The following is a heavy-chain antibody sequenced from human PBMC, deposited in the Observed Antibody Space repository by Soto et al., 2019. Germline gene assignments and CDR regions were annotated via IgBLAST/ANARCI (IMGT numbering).Heavy chain of an antibody. CDR2: INAGNGNT. V-gene: IGHV1-3*01. CDR1: GYTFTSYA. D-gene: IGHD2-2*01. Sequence: GASVKVSCKASGYTFTSYAMHWVRQAPGQRLEWMGWINAGNGNTKYSQKFQGRVTITRDTSASTAYMELSSLRSEDTAVYYCARDRALVVPAAMAFDPWGQGTLVTVSS. J-gene: IGHJ5*02. CDR3: ARDRALVVPAAMAFDP.